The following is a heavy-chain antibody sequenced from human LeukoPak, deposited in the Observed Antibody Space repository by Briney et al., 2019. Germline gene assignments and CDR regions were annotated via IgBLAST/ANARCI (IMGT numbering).Heavy chain of an antibody. Sequence: SETLSLTCTVSGGSISSYYWSWIRQHPGKGLEWIGYIFYSGSTYFNPSLKSRVTISVVTSKNQFSLKLSSVTAADTAVYYCARGPITIFGVVPPHFFDYWGQGTLVTVSS. CDR3: ARGPITIFGVVPPHFFDY. CDR2: IFYSGST. V-gene: IGHV4-59*06. J-gene: IGHJ4*02. D-gene: IGHD3-3*01. CDR1: GGSISSYY.